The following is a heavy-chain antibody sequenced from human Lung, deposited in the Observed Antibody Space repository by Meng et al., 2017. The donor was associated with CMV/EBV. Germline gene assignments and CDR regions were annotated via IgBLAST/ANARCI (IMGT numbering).Heavy chain of an antibody. V-gene: IGHV4-61*02. CDR2: IYTTGSR. D-gene: IGHD2-15*01. Sequence: QVQLQESGPGLVKPSQTLSLTCGVSGDSISSGNSYWSWIRQPAGTRLEFIGRIYTTGSRSYNPSLESRVTISVDPSKNQFSLKLTSVTAADTAVYYCARASCADGSCYDPVYFFDYWGQGALVTVS. CDR1: GDSISSGNSY. J-gene: IGHJ4*02. CDR3: ARASCADGSCYDPVYFFDY.